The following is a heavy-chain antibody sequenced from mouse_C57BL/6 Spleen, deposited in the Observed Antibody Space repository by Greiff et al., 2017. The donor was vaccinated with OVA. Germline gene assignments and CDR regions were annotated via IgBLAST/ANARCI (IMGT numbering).Heavy chain of an antibody. D-gene: IGHD2-10*01. CDR1: GYTFTDYE. CDR2: IDPETGGT. CDR3: TRPYPYYFDY. J-gene: IGHJ2*01. Sequence: VQLQQSGAELVRPGASVTLSCKASGYTFTDYEMHWVKQTPVHGLEWIGAIDPETGGTAYNQKFKGKAILTADKSSSTAYMELRSLTSENSAVYYCTRPYPYYFDYWGQGTTLTVSS. V-gene: IGHV1-15*01.